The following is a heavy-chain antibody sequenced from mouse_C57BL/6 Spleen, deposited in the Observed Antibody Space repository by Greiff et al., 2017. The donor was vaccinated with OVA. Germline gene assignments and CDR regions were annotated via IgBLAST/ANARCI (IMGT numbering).Heavy chain of an antibody. CDR3: ARDYSNYVRYFDV. D-gene: IGHD2-5*01. J-gene: IGHJ1*03. CDR2: ISSGSSTI. Sequence: EVKLMESGGGLVKPGGSLKLSCAASGFTFSDYGMHWVRQAPEKGLEWVAYISSGSSTIYYADTVKGRFTISRDNAKNTLFLQMTRLRSEDTGVYYCARDYSNYVRYFDVWGTGTTVTVSS. V-gene: IGHV5-17*01. CDR1: GFTFSDYG.